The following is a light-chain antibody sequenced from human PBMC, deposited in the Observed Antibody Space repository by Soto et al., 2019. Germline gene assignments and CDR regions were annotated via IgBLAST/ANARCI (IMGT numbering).Light chain of an antibody. CDR2: GAS. CDR1: QSVSNNY. J-gene: IGKJ1*01. CDR3: QQYGSSPRT. Sequence: IVLTQSPATVSVSPGERATLSCRASQSVSNNYLAWYQQKPGQAPRLLIYGASNRATGIPDRFSGSGSGTDFTLTISRLEPEDFAVYYCQQYGSSPRTFGQGTKVDIK. V-gene: IGKV3-20*01.